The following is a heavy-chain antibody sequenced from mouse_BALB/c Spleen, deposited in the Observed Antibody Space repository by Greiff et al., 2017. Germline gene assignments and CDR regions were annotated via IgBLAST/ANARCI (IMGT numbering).Heavy chain of an antibody. CDR3: ARGNDYDGDYFDY. CDR1: GFSFTSYG. Sequence: QVQLKESGPGLVAPSQSLSITCTVSGFSFTSYGVHWVRQPQGKGLEWLGVIWAGGSTNYNSALMSRLSISKDNSKSQVFLKMNSLQTDDTAMYYCARGNDYDGDYFDYWGQGTTLTVSS. CDR2: IWAGGST. D-gene: IGHD2-4*01. V-gene: IGHV2-9*02. J-gene: IGHJ2*01.